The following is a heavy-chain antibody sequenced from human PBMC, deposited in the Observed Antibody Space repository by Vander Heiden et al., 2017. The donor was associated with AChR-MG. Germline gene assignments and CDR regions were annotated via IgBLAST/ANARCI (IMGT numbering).Heavy chain of an antibody. Sequence: QVQLVESGGGVVQPGRSLRLSCAASGFTFSSYAMRGVRQAPGKGLEWVAVISYDGSNKYYADAVKGRFTISRDNSKNTLYLQMKSLRAEDTAVYYCASPTVTTDGGDYWGQGTLVTVSS. V-gene: IGHV3-30-3*01. D-gene: IGHD4-17*01. CDR3: ASPTVTTDGGDY. CDR1: GFTFSSYA. CDR2: ISYDGSNK. J-gene: IGHJ4*02.